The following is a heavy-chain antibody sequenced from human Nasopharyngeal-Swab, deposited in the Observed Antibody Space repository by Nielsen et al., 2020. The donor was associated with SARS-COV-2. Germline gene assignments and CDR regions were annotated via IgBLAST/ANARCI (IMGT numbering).Heavy chain of an antibody. CDR1: GFTFSSYG. CDR3: ARPYDSSGYYSPGYMDV. J-gene: IGHJ6*04. Sequence: GESLKISCAASGFTFSSYGMNWVRQAPGKGLEWVSSISSSSNYIYYADSVKGRFTISRDNAKNSLYLQMNSLRAEDTAVYYCARPYDSSGYYSPGYMDVWGKGTTVTVSS. D-gene: IGHD3-22*01. V-gene: IGHV3-21*01. CDR2: ISSSSNYI.